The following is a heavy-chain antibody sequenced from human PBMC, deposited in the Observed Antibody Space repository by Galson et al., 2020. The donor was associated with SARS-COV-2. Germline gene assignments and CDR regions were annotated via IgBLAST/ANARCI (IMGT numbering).Heavy chain of an antibody. V-gene: IGHV4-61*02. Sequence: SQTLSLTCTVSGDSIASGPYYWSWIRQPAGKGLEWIGRIYITGSTNYNPSLKTRVTMSVDASKNQFSLKLSSVTAADTAVYYCARSYYYDDGGSYSDFDYWGQGTLVSVSS. CDR3: ARSYYYDDGGSYSDFDY. CDR1: GDSIASGPYY. CDR2: IYITGST. D-gene: IGHD3-16*01. J-gene: IGHJ4*02.